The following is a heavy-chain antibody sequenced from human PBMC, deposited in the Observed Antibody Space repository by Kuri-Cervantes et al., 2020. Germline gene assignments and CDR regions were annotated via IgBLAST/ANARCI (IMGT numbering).Heavy chain of an antibody. D-gene: IGHD6-13*01. CDR2: ISWNSGSI. J-gene: IGHJ4*02. CDR3: AKDIAAAGPYYFDY. CDR1: GFTFDDYA. Sequence: SLKISCVASGFTFDDYAMHWVRQAPGKGLEWVSGISWNSGSIGYADSVKGRFTISRDNAKNSLYLQMNSLRAEDTALYYCAKDIAAAGPYYFDYWGQGTLVTVSS. V-gene: IGHV3-9*01.